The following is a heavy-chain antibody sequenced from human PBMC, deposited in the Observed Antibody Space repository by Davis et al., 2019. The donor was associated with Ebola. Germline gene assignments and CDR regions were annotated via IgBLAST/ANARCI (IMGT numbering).Heavy chain of an antibody. J-gene: IGHJ4*02. Sequence: PGGSLRLSCAASAFIFSRYAMHWVRQAPGQGLEWLAVISYDGSNEYYAVSVKGRFIVSRDNSKNTLSLQMNSLRGEDTAVYYCARVQNYDFWSGLGYWGQGVLVTVSS. CDR2: ISYDGSNE. D-gene: IGHD3-3*01. CDR3: ARVQNYDFWSGLGY. V-gene: IGHV3-30-3*01. CDR1: AFIFSRYA.